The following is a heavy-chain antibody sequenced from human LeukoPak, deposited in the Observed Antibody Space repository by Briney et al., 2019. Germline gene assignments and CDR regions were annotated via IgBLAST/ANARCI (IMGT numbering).Heavy chain of an antibody. V-gene: IGHV4-59*01. D-gene: IGHD1-7*01. Sequence: SETLSLTCTVSGGSISTYYWSWIRQPPGKGLEWIGYINHSGSTFHNPSLKSRVTISVDTSKNHFSLDLRSVTAADTAVYYCANALRSNWNFDAFHNWGRGTLVTVSS. CDR2: INHSGST. J-gene: IGHJ3*02. CDR3: ANALRSNWNFDAFHN. CDR1: GGSISTYY.